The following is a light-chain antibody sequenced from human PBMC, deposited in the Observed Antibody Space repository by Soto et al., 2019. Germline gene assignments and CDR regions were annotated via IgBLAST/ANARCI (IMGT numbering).Light chain of an antibody. Sequence: DIVMTQSPLSLPVTPGEPASISCRSSQSLLHSDGYNYLDWYLQKPGQSPQLLIYLGSNRASGVPDRFNGSGSGTDFTLKISRVEAEDVGVYYCMQALQTPATFGQGTKVEIK. CDR3: MQALQTPAT. CDR1: QSLLHSDGYNY. J-gene: IGKJ1*01. V-gene: IGKV2-28*01. CDR2: LGS.